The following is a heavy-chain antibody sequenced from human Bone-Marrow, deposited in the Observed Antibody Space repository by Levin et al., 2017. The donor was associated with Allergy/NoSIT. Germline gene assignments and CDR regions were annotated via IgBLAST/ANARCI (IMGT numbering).Heavy chain of an antibody. CDR3: ATEPAPGLEKYYDTSGLGD. D-gene: IGHD3-22*01. CDR2: FDPEDGET. J-gene: IGHJ4*02. V-gene: IGHV1-24*01. CDR1: GYTLTEFS. Sequence: KAGESLKISCKVSGYTLTEFSMHWVRQAPGQGLEWMGGFDPEDGETIYAQKFQGRVTMTEDTSTDTASMELSSLRSEDTAMYYCATEPAPGLEKYYDTSGLGDWGQGTLVTVSS.